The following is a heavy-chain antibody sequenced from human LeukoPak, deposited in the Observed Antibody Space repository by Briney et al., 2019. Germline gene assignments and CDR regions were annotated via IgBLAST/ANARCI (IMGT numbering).Heavy chain of an antibody. CDR1: GFTFGDYA. V-gene: IGHV3-49*04. D-gene: IGHD2-15*01. J-gene: IGHJ4*02. Sequence: PGGSLRLSCTASGFTFGDYAMSWVRQAPGKGLEWVGFIRSKAYGGTTEYAASVKGRFTISRDDSKSIAYLQMNSLKTEDTAVYLLYKTGYCRRCYYWIDYWGQGTLVTVSS. CDR2: IRSKAYGGTT. CDR3: YKTGYCRRCYYWIDY.